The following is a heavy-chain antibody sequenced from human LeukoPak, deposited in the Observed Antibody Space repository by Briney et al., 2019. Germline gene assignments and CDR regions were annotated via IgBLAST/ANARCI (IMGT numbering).Heavy chain of an antibody. CDR2: ISYDGSNK. J-gene: IGHJ4*02. V-gene: IGHV3-30*18. CDR1: GFTFSSYG. Sequence: GGPLRLSCAASGFTFSSYGMHWVRQAPGKGLEWVAVISYDGSNKYYADSVKGRFTISRDNSKNTLYLQMNSLRAEDTAVYYCAKGARGYSGYDPPYYFDYWGQGTLVTVSS. CDR3: AKGARGYSGYDPPYYFDY. D-gene: IGHD5-12*01.